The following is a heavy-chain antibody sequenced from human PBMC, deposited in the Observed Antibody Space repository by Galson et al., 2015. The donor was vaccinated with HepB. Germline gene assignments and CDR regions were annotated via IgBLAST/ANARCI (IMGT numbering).Heavy chain of an antibody. J-gene: IGHJ6*02. Sequence: SLRLSCAASGLTFSSYGMHWVRQAPGKGLEWVAVISYDGSNKYYADSVKGRFTISRDNSKNTLHLQMNSLRAEDTAVYYCAKACRYSYGPKTIYYYYYGMDVWGQGTTVTVSS. CDR1: GLTFSSYG. V-gene: IGHV3-30*18. D-gene: IGHD5-18*01. CDR3: AKACRYSYGPKTIYYYYYGMDV. CDR2: ISYDGSNK.